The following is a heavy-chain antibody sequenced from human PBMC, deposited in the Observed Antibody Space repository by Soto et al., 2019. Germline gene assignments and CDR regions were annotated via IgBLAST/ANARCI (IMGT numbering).Heavy chain of an antibody. V-gene: IGHV3-30*18. J-gene: IGHJ4*02. CDR2: ISYDGSNK. CDR3: AKDRSRQLWLRPDY. Sequence: GGSLRLSCAASGFTFSSYGMHWVRQAPGKGLEWVAVISYDGSNKYYADSVKGRFTISRDNSKNTLYLQMNSLRAEDTAVYYCAKDRSRQLWLRPDYWGQGTLVTVSS. D-gene: IGHD5-18*01. CDR1: GFTFSSYG.